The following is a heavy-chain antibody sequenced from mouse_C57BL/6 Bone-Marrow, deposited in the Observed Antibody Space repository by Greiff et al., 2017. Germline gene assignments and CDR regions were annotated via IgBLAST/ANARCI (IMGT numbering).Heavy chain of an antibody. CDR1: GFTFSSYG. V-gene: IGHV5-6*01. J-gene: IGHJ2*01. Sequence: VQRVESGGDLVKPGGSLKLSCAASGFTFSSYGMSWVRQTPDKMLEWVATISSGGSYPYYPDRVKGRFTISRDNAKNTLYLQMSSLKSEDTAMYYCARHVIYYGSFYYFDYWGQGTTLTVSS. CDR3: ARHVIYYGSFYYFDY. CDR2: ISSGGSYP. D-gene: IGHD1-1*01.